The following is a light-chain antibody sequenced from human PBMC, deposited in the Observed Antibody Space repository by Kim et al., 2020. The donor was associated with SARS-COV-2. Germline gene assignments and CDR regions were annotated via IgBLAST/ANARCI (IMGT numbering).Light chain of an antibody. CDR3: CSYAGRSTWV. CDR2: EGS. J-gene: IGLJ3*02. Sequence: QSALTQPASVSGSPGQSITISCTGTSSDVVTYNLVSWYQQHPGKAPKHMIYEGSKRPSGVSNRFSGSKSGNTSSLTISGLQAADEADYYCCSYAGRSTWVFGGGAQLTVL. CDR1: SSDVVTYNL. V-gene: IGLV2-23*01.